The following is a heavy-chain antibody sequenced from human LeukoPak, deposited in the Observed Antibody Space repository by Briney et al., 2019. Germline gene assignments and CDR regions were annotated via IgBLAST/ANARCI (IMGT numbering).Heavy chain of an antibody. CDR2: INAGNGNT. V-gene: IGHV1-3*01. D-gene: IGHD6-19*01. CDR1: GYTFTSYA. J-gene: IGHJ5*02. Sequence: ASVKVSCKASGYTFTSYAMHWVRQAPGQRLEWMGWINAGNGNTKYSQKFQGRVTITRDTSASTAYMELSSLRSEDTAVYYCARHRSGSSWFAPWGQGTLVTVSS. CDR3: ARHRSGSSWFAP.